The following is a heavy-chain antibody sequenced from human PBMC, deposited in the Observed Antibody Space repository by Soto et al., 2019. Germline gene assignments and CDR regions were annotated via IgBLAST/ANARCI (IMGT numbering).Heavy chain of an antibody. Sequence: SETLSLTCFVSGYSITAGGYYWSWIRHHPGKGLEWIGSFYSSGSIIYNPPLRSRVSISGDTSSNQFSMSLTSVTAADTARYYCARMYSSGSGWFHPWGQGTMVT. V-gene: IGHV4-31*03. J-gene: IGHJ5*02. CDR1: GYSITAGGYY. D-gene: IGHD6-19*01. CDR2: FYSSGSI. CDR3: ARMYSSGSGWFHP.